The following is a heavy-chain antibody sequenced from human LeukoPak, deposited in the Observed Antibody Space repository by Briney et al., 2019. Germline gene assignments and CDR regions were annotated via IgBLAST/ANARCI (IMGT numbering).Heavy chain of an antibody. CDR3: CRGGYFDY. Sequence: GGSLRLSCAASGFTFSSYGMHWVRQAPGKGLEWVAFIRYDGSNKYYADSVKGRFTISRDNSKNTLYQQMNSLRAEDTAVYYCCRGGYFDYWGQGTLVTVSS. CDR2: IRYDGSNK. V-gene: IGHV3-30*02. CDR1: GFTFSSYG. D-gene: IGHD3-10*01. J-gene: IGHJ4*02.